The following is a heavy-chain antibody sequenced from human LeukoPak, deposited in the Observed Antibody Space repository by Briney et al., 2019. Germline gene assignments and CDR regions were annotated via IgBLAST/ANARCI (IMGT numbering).Heavy chain of an antibody. CDR1: GGSISSYY. Sequence: PSETLSLTCTVSGGSISSYYWSWIRQPAGKGLEWIGRIYTSGSTNYNPSLKSRVTMSVDTSKSQFSLKLSSVTAADTAVYYCARENSYYDSSGYQYYFDYWGQGTLVTVSS. D-gene: IGHD3-22*01. CDR3: ARENSYYDSSGYQYYFDY. CDR2: IYTSGST. V-gene: IGHV4-4*07. J-gene: IGHJ4*02.